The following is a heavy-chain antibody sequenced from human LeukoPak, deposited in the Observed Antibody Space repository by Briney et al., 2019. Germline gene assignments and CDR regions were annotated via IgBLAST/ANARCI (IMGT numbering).Heavy chain of an antibody. CDR2: IYTSGST. Sequence: SETLSLTCTVSGGSISSSSYYWSWIRQPAGKGLEWIGRIYTSGSTNYNPSLKSRVTMSVDTSKNQFSLKLSSVTAADTAVYYCARGRGDILTGYQGRWFDPWGQGTLVTVSS. J-gene: IGHJ5*02. CDR1: GGSISSSSYY. D-gene: IGHD3-9*01. V-gene: IGHV4-61*02. CDR3: ARGRGDILTGYQGRWFDP.